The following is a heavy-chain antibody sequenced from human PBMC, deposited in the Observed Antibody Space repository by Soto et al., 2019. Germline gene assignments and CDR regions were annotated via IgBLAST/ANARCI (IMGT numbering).Heavy chain of an antibody. Sequence: SETLSLTCTVSGDSISNSDYYWGWIRQPPGKELEWIGTIYYSGTTYFNPSLKSRVTIPVDTSKNQFSLKLSSVTAADTAVYYCARLVYVNYVGYYFDYWGQGALVTVSS. CDR3: ARLVYVNYVGYYFDY. V-gene: IGHV4-39*01. CDR1: GDSISNSDYY. CDR2: IYYSGTT. J-gene: IGHJ4*02. D-gene: IGHD3-16*01.